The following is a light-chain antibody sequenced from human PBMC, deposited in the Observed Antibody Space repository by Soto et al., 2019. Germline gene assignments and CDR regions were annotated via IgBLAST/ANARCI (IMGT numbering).Light chain of an antibody. CDR3: QQYYSHPPT. J-gene: IGKJ1*01. Sequence: DIVMTQSPDSLAVSLGERATINCKSSQSLLYSSNNKNYLTWYQQKPGQPPKMIIYWASSRKSGVPDRFSGSGSGTDFTLTNSSLQAEDVAVYYCQQYYSHPPTFGRGTKVEVK. CDR1: QSLLYSSNNKNY. CDR2: WAS. V-gene: IGKV4-1*01.